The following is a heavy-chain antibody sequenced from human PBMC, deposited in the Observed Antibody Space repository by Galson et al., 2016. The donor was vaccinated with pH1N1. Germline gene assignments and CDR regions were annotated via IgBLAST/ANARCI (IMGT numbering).Heavy chain of an antibody. J-gene: IGHJ2*01. V-gene: IGHV1-69*13. CDR2: IIPILNIK. CDR3: AREDYYDTDLSDWYFDL. Sequence: SVKVSCKASGGTFGSYGINWVRQAPGQGLEWMGGIIPILNIKKYAQNFQDRVTITADESTTTAYMELSSLRSEDTAVYYCAREDYYDTDLSDWYFDLWGRGTLVTVSS. D-gene: IGHD3-22*01. CDR1: GGTFGSYG.